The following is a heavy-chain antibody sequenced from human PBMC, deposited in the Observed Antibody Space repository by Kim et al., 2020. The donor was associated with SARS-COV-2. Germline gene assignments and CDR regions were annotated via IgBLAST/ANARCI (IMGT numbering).Heavy chain of an antibody. D-gene: IGHD6-13*01. CDR1: GYTFTSYA. Sequence: ASVKVSCKASGYTFTSYAIHWVRQAPGQNFEWMGWLNPGAGNTRISQKFLGRVTITRDSVAYTAYLELNSLTSEDTGIYYCARSRPQSLRGPSNWSFDNWGREPGSPSP. V-gene: IGHV1-3*01. J-gene: IGHJ4*02. CDR3: ARSRPQSLRGPSNWSFDN. CDR2: LNPGAGNT.